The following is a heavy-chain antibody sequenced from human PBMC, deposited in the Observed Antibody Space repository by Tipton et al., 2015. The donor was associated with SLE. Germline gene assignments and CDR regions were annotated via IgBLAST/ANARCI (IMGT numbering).Heavy chain of an antibody. J-gene: IGHJ4*02. CDR3: AGFPRRDSSIY. CDR1: GASVSSHY. CDR2: INHSGST. Sequence: LRLSCTVSGASVSSHYWIWIRQPPGKGLEWIGDINHSGSTNYNSSLKSRVTISIDTSKNQFSLKLSSVTATDTAVYYCAGFPRRDSSIYWGRGTLVTVSS. D-gene: IGHD3-22*01. V-gene: IGHV4-34*01.